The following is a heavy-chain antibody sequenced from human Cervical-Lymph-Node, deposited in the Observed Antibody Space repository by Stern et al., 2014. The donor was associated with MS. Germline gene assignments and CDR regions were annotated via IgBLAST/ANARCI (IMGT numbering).Heavy chain of an antibody. D-gene: IGHD2-2*01. CDR2: ISRTGTTI. CDR3: ARDHVVPGVILSNFDY. V-gene: IGHV3-48*01. CDR1: GFTFSTYS. J-gene: IGHJ4*02. Sequence: EVQLVESGGGLVQPGGSLRLSCAASGFTFSTYSMNWVRQAPGKGLQWVSYISRTGTTIYYADSVKGRFTISRDNAKNSLYLQMNSLSAEDTAVYYCARDHVVPGVILSNFDYWGQGTLVTVSS.